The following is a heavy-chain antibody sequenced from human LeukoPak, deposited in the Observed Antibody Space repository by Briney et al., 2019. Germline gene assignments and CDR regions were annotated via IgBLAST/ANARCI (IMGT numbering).Heavy chain of an antibody. Sequence: GGSLRLSCTASGFTFRTYSMNWVRQAPGEGLEWLAYISSGSGTISYADSVKRRLTISRDNAQNSLHLQINSLTDEDTAVYYCARYFHGMDVWGQGTSVTVSS. D-gene: IGHD3-9*01. CDR2: ISSGSGTI. CDR3: ARYFHGMDV. V-gene: IGHV3-48*02. J-gene: IGHJ6*02. CDR1: GFTFRTYS.